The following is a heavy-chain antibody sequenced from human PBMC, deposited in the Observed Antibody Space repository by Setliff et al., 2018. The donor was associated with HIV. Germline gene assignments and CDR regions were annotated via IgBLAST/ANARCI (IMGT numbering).Heavy chain of an antibody. CDR3: TRHGMVNDRTDY. V-gene: IGHV5-51*01. J-gene: IGHJ4*02. CDR2: IYPGASDT. D-gene: IGHD3-22*01. CDR1: GYSFATYW. Sequence: GESLKISCKGSGYSFATYWIGWVRQMPGKGLECMGIIYPGASDTRYSPSFQGQVTISADKSISTAYLQWSSLKASDTAMYYCTRHGMVNDRTDYWGQGTLVTVSS.